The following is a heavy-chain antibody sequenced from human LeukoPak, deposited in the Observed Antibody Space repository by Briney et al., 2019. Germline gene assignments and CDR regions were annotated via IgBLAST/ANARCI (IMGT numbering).Heavy chain of an antibody. V-gene: IGHV1-46*01. CDR1: GYTFTSYY. D-gene: IGHD2-8*01. CDR3: ARDNDFDY. J-gene: IGHJ4*02. CDR2: IYPGGGST. Sequence: GASVKVSCKASGYTFTSYYIHWARQAPGQGLEWMGIIYPGGGSTSYAQKFQGRVTMTRDMSTSTVYMELSSLRSEDTAVYYCARDNDFDYWGQGTLVTVSS.